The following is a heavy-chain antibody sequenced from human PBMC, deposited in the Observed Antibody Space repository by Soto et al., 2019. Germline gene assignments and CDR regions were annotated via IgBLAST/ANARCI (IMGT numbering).Heavy chain of an antibody. CDR3: ARAHVRAYPLGPFDFDY. CDR2: IYWDDDN. Sequence: QITLKESGPTLVKPTQTLTLTCTFSGFSLSTSGVGVGWIRQPPGKALEWLALIYWDDDNRYSPSLKSRLTITKDTSKNHVVLTITNMDPVDTDTYYCARAHVRAYPLGPFDFDYWGQCTLVTVSS. D-gene: IGHD3-16*01. CDR1: GFSLSTSGVG. V-gene: IGHV2-5*02. J-gene: IGHJ4*02.